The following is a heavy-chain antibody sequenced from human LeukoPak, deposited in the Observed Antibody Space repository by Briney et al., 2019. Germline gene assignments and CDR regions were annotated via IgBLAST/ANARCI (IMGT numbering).Heavy chain of an antibody. CDR1: GGSISSSGSY. Sequence: PSETLSLTCTVSGGSISSSGSYWSWIRQHPGKGLEWIGYIYYSGSAYYNPSLKSQAIISVDTSKNQVSLKLSSVTDADTAVYYCARVDTSGYTLFDHWGQGTLVTVSS. CDR2: IYYSGSA. CDR3: ARVDTSGYTLFDH. V-gene: IGHV4-31*01. J-gene: IGHJ4*02. D-gene: IGHD2-2*02.